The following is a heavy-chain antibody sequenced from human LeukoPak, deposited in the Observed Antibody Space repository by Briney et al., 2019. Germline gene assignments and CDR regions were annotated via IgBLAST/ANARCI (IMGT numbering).Heavy chain of an antibody. V-gene: IGHV1-2*06. CDR1: GYTFPNYN. D-gene: IGHD5-24*01. Sequence: ASVKVSCKASGYTFPNYNMHWGRQAPGQGLEWMGQISPNSGGTNYAQTFQGRVTMTRDTSISTAYMGLSGLRSDDTAVYYCARVPRDGYNSAYWGQGTLVTVSS. CDR2: ISPNSGGT. CDR3: ARVPRDGYNSAY. J-gene: IGHJ4*02.